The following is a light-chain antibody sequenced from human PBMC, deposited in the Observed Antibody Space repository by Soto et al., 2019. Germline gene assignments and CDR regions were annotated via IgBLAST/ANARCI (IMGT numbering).Light chain of an antibody. J-gene: IGLJ2*01. Sequence: QLVLTQPPSVSGAPGQRVTISCTGSSSNIGAGYDVHWYQKLPGTAPKLLIYYNSNRPSGVPDRFSGSKSGTSASLAITGLQAEDEADYYCQSYDNSLRVVFGGGTKLTVL. CDR3: QSYDNSLRVV. CDR1: SSNIGAGYD. CDR2: YNS. V-gene: IGLV1-40*01.